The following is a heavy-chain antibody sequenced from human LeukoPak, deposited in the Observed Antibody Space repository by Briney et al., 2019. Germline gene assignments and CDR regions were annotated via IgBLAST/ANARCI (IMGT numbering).Heavy chain of an antibody. CDR2: ISSSSYI. V-gene: IGHV3-21*01. CDR1: GFTFSSYS. J-gene: IGHJ1*01. Sequence: GGSLRLSCAASGFTFSSYSMNWVRQAPGKGLEWVSSISSSSYIYYADSVKGRFTISRDNAKNSLYLQMNSLRAEDTAVYYCAAPYCSGGSCYIEYFQHWGQGTLVTVSS. D-gene: IGHD2-15*01. CDR3: AAPYCSGGSCYIEYFQH.